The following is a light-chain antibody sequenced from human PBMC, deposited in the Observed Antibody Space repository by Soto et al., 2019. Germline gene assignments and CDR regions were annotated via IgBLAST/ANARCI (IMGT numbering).Light chain of an antibody. CDR1: QSVGSY. CDR2: DAS. J-gene: IGKJ4*01. CDR3: QQHSNWLT. Sequence: EIVLTQSPATLSLSPGERATLSCRASQSVGSYLAWYQQKPGQAPRLLIYDASNRATGIPARFSGSGSGTDFTLSISSLGPEDFAVYFCQQHSNWLTFGGGTKVEIK. V-gene: IGKV3-11*01.